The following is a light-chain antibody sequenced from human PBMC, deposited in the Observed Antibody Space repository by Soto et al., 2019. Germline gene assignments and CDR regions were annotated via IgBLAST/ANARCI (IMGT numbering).Light chain of an antibody. CDR2: AAS. V-gene: IGKV1-39*01. J-gene: IGKJ1*01. CDR1: QSISSY. Sequence: DIQMTQSPSSLSASVGDRVTITCRASQSISSYLNWYQQKPAKAPKLLIYAASSLQSGVPSRFSGSGSGTDFTLTISSLQPEDFATYYCQQSYSTPQTFGQGTRWISN. CDR3: QQSYSTPQT.